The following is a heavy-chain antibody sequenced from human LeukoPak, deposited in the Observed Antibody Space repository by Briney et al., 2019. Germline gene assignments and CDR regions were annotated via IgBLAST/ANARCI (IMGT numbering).Heavy chain of an antibody. CDR1: GYTFTSYA. CDR2: INADNGNT. Sequence: ASVKVSCKASGYTFTSYAMHWVRQAPGQRLEWMGWINADNGNTKYSQKFQGRVTITRDTSASTAYMELSSLRSEDTAVYYCARAYCTNGVCYNNWFDPWGQGTLVTVSS. D-gene: IGHD2-8*01. V-gene: IGHV1-3*01. CDR3: ARAYCTNGVCYNNWFDP. J-gene: IGHJ5*02.